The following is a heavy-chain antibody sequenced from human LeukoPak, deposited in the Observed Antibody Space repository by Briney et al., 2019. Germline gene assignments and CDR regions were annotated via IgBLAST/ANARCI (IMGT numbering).Heavy chain of an antibody. D-gene: IGHD4-23*01. CDR3: ATVSPGGVASDY. J-gene: IGHJ4*02. V-gene: IGHV3-74*01. Sequence: GGSLRLSCAASGFTFSSYWMHWVRQAPGKGLVWVSRINSDGSSTSYADSVKGRFTISKDNAKNTLYLQMNSLRAEDTAVYYCATVSPGGVASDYWGQGTLVTVSS. CDR2: INSDGSST. CDR1: GFTFSSYW.